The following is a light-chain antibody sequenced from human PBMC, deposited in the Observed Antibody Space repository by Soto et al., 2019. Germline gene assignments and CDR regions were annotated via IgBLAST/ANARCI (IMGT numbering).Light chain of an antibody. CDR3: MQGTHWQIT. V-gene: IGKV2-30*02. Sequence: DVVMTQSPLSLPVTLGQPASISCRSNQSLVHSDGIAYFSWFQQRPGRSPRRLIYKVSNRDSGVPARFSGSGSGTDFALKISRVEAEDVGLYYCMQGTHWQITLGQGTRPELK. CDR2: KVS. J-gene: IGKJ5*01. CDR1: QSLVHSDGIAY.